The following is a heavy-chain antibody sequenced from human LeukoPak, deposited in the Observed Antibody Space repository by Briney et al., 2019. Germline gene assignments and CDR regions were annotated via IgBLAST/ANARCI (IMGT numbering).Heavy chain of an antibody. CDR3: ARDPPAGTDNSNFDY. D-gene: IGHD6-13*01. CDR2: INPSGGST. V-gene: IGHV1-46*01. Sequence: ASVKVSCKASGYTFTSYYMHRVRQAPGQGLEWMGIINPSGGSTSYAQKFQGRVTMTRDTSTSTVYMELSSLRSEDTAVYYCARDPPAGTDNSNFDYWGQGTLVTVSS. CDR1: GYTFTSYY. J-gene: IGHJ4*02.